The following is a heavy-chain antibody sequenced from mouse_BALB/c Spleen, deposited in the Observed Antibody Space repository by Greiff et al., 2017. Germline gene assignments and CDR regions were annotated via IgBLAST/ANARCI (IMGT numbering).Heavy chain of an antibody. Sequence: EVKLMESGGDLVKPGGSLKLSCAASGFTFSSYGMSWVRQTPDKRLEWVATISSGGSYTYYPDSVKGRFTISRDNAKNTLYLQMSSLKSEDTAMYYCARHADGDYAMDYWGQGTSVTVSS. J-gene: IGHJ4*01. CDR1: GFTFSSYG. V-gene: IGHV5-6*01. CDR3: ARHADGDYAMDY. D-gene: IGHD1-1*02. CDR2: ISSGGSYT.